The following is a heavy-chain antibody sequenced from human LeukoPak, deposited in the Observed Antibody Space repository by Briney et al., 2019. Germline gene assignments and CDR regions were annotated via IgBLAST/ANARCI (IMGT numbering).Heavy chain of an antibody. Sequence: SETLSLTCTVSGGSISSYYWSWIRQPPGKGLEWIGYIYYSGSTNYNPSLKSRVTISVDTSKNQFSLKLSSVTAADTAVYYCARVRHGIGAFDIWGQGTMVTVSS. V-gene: IGHV4-59*01. CDR3: ARVRHGIGAFDI. CDR2: IYYSGST. J-gene: IGHJ3*02. CDR1: GGSISSYY. D-gene: IGHD2-15*01.